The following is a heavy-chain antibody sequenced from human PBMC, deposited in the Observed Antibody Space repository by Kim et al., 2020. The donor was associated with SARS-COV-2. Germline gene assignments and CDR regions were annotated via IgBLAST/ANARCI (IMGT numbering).Heavy chain of an antibody. CDR3: ARTVTIAVSTVGFDP. V-gene: IGHV5-51*01. CDR1: GYSFTSYW. D-gene: IGHD2-15*01. Sequence: GESLKISCKGSGYSFTSYWIGWVRQMPGKGLEWMGIIYPGDSDTRYSPSFQGQVTISADKSISTAYLQWSSLKASDTAMYYCARTVTIAVSTVGFDPWGQGTLVTVSS. J-gene: IGHJ5*02. CDR2: IYPGDSDT.